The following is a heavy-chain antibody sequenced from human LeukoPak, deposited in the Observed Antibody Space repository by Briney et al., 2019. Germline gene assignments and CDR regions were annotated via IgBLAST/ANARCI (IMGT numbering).Heavy chain of an antibody. CDR3: AKANSSGPDY. CDR2: ISYDGSNK. CDR1: GFTFSSYV. V-gene: IGHV3-30*18. Sequence: PGGSLRLSCAASGFTFSSYVMHWVRQAPGKGLEWVAVISYDGSNKYYADSVKGRFTISRDNSKNTLYLQMNSLRAEDTAVYYCAKANSSGPDYWGQGALVTVSS. D-gene: IGHD6-19*01. J-gene: IGHJ4*02.